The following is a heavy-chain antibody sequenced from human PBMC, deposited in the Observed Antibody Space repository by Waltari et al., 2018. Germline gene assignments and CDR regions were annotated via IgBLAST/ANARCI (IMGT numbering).Heavy chain of an antibody. D-gene: IGHD3-22*01. V-gene: IGHV3-23*01. J-gene: IGHJ4*02. CDR1: GFIFSNYA. Sequence: EVQLLESGGGLVQPGGSLRLACAASGFIFSNYAMNWVRQDPGKGLEWVSAISGSGGSTYYADSVKGRFTISRDNSKNTLYLQMNSLRVEDTAVYYCASSSGFGYWGQGTQVTVSA. CDR3: ASSSGFGY. CDR2: ISGSGGST.